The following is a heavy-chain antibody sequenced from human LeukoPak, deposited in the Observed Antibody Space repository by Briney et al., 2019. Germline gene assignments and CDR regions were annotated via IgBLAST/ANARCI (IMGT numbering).Heavy chain of an antibody. CDR3: ASQNDMDTAIAGAFDI. V-gene: IGHV3-30*02. CDR1: GFTFSSYG. J-gene: IGHJ3*02. Sequence: NPGGSLRLSCAASGFTFSSYGMHWVRQAPGKGLEWVAFIRYDGSNKYYADSVKGRFTISRDNSKNTLYLQMNSLRAEDTAVYYCASQNDMDTAIAGAFDIWGQGTMVTVSS. D-gene: IGHD5-18*01. CDR2: IRYDGSNK.